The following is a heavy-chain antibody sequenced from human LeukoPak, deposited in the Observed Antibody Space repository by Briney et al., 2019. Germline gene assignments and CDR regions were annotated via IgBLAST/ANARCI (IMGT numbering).Heavy chain of an antibody. D-gene: IGHD2-2*01. CDR1: GGSISSGGYS. V-gene: IGHV4-30-2*01. CDR2: IYHSGST. CDR3: ARTVGVVPAAIGFDP. J-gene: IGHJ5*02. Sequence: SQTLSLTCAVSGGSISSGGYSWSWIRQPAGKGLEWIGYIYHSGSTYYNPSLKSRVTISVDRSKNQFSLKLSSVTAADTAVYYCARTVGVVPAAIGFDPWGQGTLVTVSS.